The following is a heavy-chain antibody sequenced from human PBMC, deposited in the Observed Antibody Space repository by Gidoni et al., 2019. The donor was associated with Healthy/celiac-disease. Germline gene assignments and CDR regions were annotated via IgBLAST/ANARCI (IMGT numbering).Heavy chain of an antibody. CDR3: AKGGVVVAIKNWYFDL. CDR2: ISGSGGST. CDR1: GFTFSSYA. D-gene: IGHD2-15*01. Sequence: EVQLLESGGGLVQPGGSLRLSCAASGFTFSSYAMSWVRQAPGKGLEWVSAISGSGGSTYYADSVKGRFTISRDNSKNTLYLQMNSLRAEDTAVYYCAKGGVVVAIKNWYFDLWGRGTLVTVSS. J-gene: IGHJ2*01. V-gene: IGHV3-23*01.